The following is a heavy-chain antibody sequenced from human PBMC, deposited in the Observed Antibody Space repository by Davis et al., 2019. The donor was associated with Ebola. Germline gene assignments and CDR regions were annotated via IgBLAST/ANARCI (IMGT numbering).Heavy chain of an antibody. CDR3: ATGRDGYNFNY. D-gene: IGHD5-24*01. J-gene: IGHJ4*02. V-gene: IGHV7-4-1*02. Sequence: ASVKVSCKASGGTFSRHIINWVRQAPGQGLEWMGWINTNTGSPTYAQGFTGRFVFSLDTSVSTAYLQISSLKAEDTAVYYCATGRDGYNFNYWGQGTLVTVSS. CDR1: GGTFSRHI. CDR2: INTNTGSP.